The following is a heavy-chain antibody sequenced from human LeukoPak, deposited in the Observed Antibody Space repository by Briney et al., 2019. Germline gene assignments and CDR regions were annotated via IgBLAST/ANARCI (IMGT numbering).Heavy chain of an antibody. CDR1: GFTFTSSA. D-gene: IGHD5-18*01. CDR3: AARVDTAMARDY. Sequence: GASVKVSCKASGFTFTSSAMQWVRQARGQRLEWIEWIVVGSGNTNYAQKFQERVTITRDMSTSTAYMELSSLRSEDTAVYYCAARVDTAMARDYWGQGTLVTVSS. V-gene: IGHV1-58*02. J-gene: IGHJ4*02. CDR2: IVVGSGNT.